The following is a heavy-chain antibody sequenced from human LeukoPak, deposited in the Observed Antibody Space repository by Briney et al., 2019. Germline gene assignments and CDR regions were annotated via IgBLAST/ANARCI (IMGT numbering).Heavy chain of an antibody. D-gene: IGHD3-22*01. CDR3: ARGRDYDSSGYYYLHYYGMDV. CDR2: IIPIFGTA. V-gene: IGHV1-69*13. CDR1: GGTFSSYA. J-gene: IGHJ6*02. Sequence: SVTVSCTASGGTFSSYAISWVRLAPGQGLEWMGGIIPIFGTANYAQKFQGRVTITADESTSTAYMELSSLRSEDTAVYYCARGRDYDSSGYYYLHYYGMDVWGQGTTVTVSS.